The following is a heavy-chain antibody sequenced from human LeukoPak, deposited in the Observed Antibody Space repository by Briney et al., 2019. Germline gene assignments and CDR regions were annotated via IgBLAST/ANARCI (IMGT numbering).Heavy chain of an antibody. CDR2: ISGSGGST. Sequence: PGGSLRLSCAASGFTFSSYAMSWVRQAPGKGLEWVSAISGSGGSTYYADSVKGRFTISRDNSKNTLYLQMNSLRAEDTAVYYCAKDRYGDCINSNSIYYYYGMDVWGQGTTVTVSS. CDR1: GFTFSSYA. CDR3: AKDRYGDCINSNSIYYYYGMDV. V-gene: IGHV3-23*01. D-gene: IGHD4-17*01. J-gene: IGHJ6*02.